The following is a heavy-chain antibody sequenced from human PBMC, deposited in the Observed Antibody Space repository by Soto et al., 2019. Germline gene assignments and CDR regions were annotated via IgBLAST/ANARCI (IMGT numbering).Heavy chain of an antibody. J-gene: IGHJ6*02. CDR2: ISGSGGGT. V-gene: IGHV3-23*01. D-gene: IGHD3-9*01. CDR1: GFTFSGYA. Sequence: GSLRLSCAASGFTFSGYAMSWVRQAPGKGLEWVSAISGSGGGTYYADSVKGRFTISRDNSKNTLYLQMNSLRAEDTAVYYCAKDRAYYDILTGYYSIYYYYGMDVWGQGTTVTAP. CDR3: AKDRAYYDILTGYYSIYYYYGMDV.